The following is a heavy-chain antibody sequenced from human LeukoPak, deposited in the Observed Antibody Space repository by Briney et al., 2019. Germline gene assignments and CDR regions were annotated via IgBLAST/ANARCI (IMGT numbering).Heavy chain of an antibody. CDR3: ARDLELVYYDSSGYDY. Sequence: GGSLRLSCAASGFTLSSYWMHWVRQVPAKGLVWVSRINRDGSNTRYADSVKGRFTISRDNAKNTLYLQMNSLRAEDTAVYYCARDLELVYYDSSGYDYWGQGTLVIVSS. V-gene: IGHV3-74*01. D-gene: IGHD3-22*01. J-gene: IGHJ4*02. CDR2: INRDGSNT. CDR1: GFTLSSYW.